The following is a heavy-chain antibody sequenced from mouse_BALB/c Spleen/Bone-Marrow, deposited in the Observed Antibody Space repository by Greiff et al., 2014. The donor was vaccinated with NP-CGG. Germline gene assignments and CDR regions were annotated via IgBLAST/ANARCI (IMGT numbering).Heavy chain of an antibody. CDR2: ILPGSGSI. Sequence: QVQLQQSGAELMKPGASVKISCKATGYTFSSYWIEWVKQRPGHGLEWIGEILPGSGSIRYNEKFKGKATFNADTSSNTAYMQLSSLTSEDSAVYYCASPIYYGNYGFAYWGQGTLVTVSA. CDR3: ASPIYYGNYGFAY. D-gene: IGHD2-1*01. CDR1: GYTFSSYW. V-gene: IGHV1-9*01. J-gene: IGHJ3*01.